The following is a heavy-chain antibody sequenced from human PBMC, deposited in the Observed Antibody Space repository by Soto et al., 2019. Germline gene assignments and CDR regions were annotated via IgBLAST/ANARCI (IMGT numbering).Heavy chain of an antibody. CDR2: INHSGST. CDR1: GGSFSGYY. Sequence: SETLSLTCAVYGGSFSGYYWSWIRQPPGKGLEWIGEINHSGSTNYNPSLKSRVTISVDTSKNQFSLKLSSVTAADTAVYYCARADRRDGYNFGYWGQGTLVPVSS. V-gene: IGHV4-34*01. J-gene: IGHJ4*02. D-gene: IGHD5-12*01. CDR3: ARADRRDGYNFGY.